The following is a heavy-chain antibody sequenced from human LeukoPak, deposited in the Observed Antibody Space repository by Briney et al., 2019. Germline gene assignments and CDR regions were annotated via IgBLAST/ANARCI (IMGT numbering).Heavy chain of an antibody. CDR3: ARYRRSRDDAFDI. CDR2: IYYSGST. J-gene: IGHJ3*02. CDR1: GGSISSYY. Sequence: PSETLSLTCTVSGGSISSYYWSWIRQPPGKGLEWIGYIYYSGSTNYNPSLKSRVTISVDTSKNQFSLKLSSVTAADTAVYYCARYRRSRDDAFDIWGQGTMVTVSS. V-gene: IGHV4-59*08.